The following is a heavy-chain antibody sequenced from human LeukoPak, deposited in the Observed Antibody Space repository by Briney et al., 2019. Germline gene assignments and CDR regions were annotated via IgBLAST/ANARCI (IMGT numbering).Heavy chain of an antibody. CDR2: IFYSGST. CDR3: ARENSGSYREFDY. V-gene: IGHV4-59*12. J-gene: IGHJ4*02. D-gene: IGHD1-26*01. CDR1: GGSISGYY. Sequence: SETLSLTCTVSGGSISGYYWSWIRQPPGKGLEWVGYIFYSGSTNYNPSLKSRVTISVDRSKNQFSLRLSSVTAADTAVYYCARENSGSYREFDYWGQGTLVTVSS.